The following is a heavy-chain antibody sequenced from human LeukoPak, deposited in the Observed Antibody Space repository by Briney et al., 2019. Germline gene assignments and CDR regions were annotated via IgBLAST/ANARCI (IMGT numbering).Heavy chain of an antibody. D-gene: IGHD3-10*01. Sequence: GESLKISFKGSGYSFTSYWIGWVRQMPGKGLEWMGIIYPGDSDTRYSPSFQGQVTISADKSISTAYLQWSSLKASDTAMYYCARSEQSYYYGSGSRYYYYYYCMDVWGKGTTVTVSS. CDR1: GYSFTSYW. V-gene: IGHV5-51*01. CDR3: ARSEQSYYYGSGSRYYYYYYCMDV. CDR2: IYPGDSDT. J-gene: IGHJ6*03.